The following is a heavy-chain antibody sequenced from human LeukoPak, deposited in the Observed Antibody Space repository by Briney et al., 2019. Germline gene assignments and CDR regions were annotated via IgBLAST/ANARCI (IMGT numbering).Heavy chain of an antibody. CDR1: GFTFSSHA. CDR3: AKVGELIQLWSYIDY. CDR2: ISGSGGST. V-gene: IGHV3-23*01. J-gene: IGHJ4*02. Sequence: GGSLRLSCAAPGFTFSSHAMSWVRQAPGKGLEWVSAISGSGGSTYYADSVKGRFTISRDNSKNTLYLQMNSLRAEDTAVYYCAKVGELIQLWSYIDYWGQGTLVTVSS. D-gene: IGHD5-18*01.